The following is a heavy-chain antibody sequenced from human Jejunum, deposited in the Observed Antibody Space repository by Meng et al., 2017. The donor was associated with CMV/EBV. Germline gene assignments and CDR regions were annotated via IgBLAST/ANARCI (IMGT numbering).Heavy chain of an antibody. CDR2: ISNSGTT. V-gene: IGHV4-59*01. CDR3: ARGRVYYSGWNPPYRMDV. CDR1: SLSRFY. D-gene: IGHD3-10*01. J-gene: IGHJ6*02. Sequence: SLSRFYSTLIPPPPGTGLALIGYISNSGTTNYIPSLKSRLTMSVDTSQNQFSLNLNSVTAADTGLYYCARGRVYYSGWNPPYRMDVWGQGTTVTVSS.